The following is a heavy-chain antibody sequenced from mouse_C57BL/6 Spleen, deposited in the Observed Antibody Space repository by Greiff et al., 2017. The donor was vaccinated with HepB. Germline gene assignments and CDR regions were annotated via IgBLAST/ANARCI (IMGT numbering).Heavy chain of an antibody. J-gene: IGHJ1*03. CDR2: INPNNGGT. CDR3: ARKFHYYGSSYGYFDV. Sequence: VQLQQSGPELVKPGASVKIPCKASGYTFTDYNMDWVKQSHGKSLEWIGDINPNNGGTIYNQKFKGKATLTVDKSSSTAYMELRSLTSEDTAVYYCARKFHYYGSSYGYFDVWGTGTTVTVSS. D-gene: IGHD1-1*01. CDR1: GYTFTDYN. V-gene: IGHV1-18*01.